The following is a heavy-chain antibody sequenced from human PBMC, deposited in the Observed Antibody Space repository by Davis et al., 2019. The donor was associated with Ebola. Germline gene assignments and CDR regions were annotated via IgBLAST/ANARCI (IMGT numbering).Heavy chain of an antibody. D-gene: IGHD7-27*01. CDR1: GFTFSSYG. CDR2: IWYDGSNE. CDR3: ATDRNWDFDY. Sequence: PGGSLRLSCAASGFTFSSYGMHWVRQAPGKGLEWVAFIWYDGSNEYYADSVKGRFTISRDNSKNTQYLQMNSLRAEDTAVYYCATDRNWDFDYWGQGTLVTVSS. J-gene: IGHJ4*02. V-gene: IGHV3-30*02.